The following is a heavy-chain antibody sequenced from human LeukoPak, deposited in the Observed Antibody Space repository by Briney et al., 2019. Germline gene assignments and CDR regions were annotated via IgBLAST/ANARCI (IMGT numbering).Heavy chain of an antibody. Sequence: SETLSLTCAVYGASFSGYYWSWIRQPPGKGMEWIGEINHSGSTNYNPSLKSRVTISVDTSKNQFSLKLSSVTAADTAVYYCARVQADTAMAYWGQGTLVTVSS. D-gene: IGHD5-18*01. CDR3: ARVQADTAMAY. V-gene: IGHV4-34*01. J-gene: IGHJ4*02. CDR2: INHSGST. CDR1: GASFSGYY.